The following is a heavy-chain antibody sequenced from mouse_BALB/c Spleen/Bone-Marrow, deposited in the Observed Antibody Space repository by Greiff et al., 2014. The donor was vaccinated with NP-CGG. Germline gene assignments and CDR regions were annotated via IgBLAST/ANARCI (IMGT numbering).Heavy chain of an antibody. CDR3: PLSGLRPFAY. D-gene: IGHD1-2*01. CDR2: IHYSGST. V-gene: IGHV3-1*02. CDR1: GFSITSTYT. Sequence: EVQLQQSGPDLVKPSQSLSLTCTVTGFSITSTYTWHWIRQFPGNKLEWMGYIHYSGSTNYNPSLKSRISITRDTSKNQFFLQLNSVTTEDTATYYCPLSGLRPFAYWGQGTLVTVSA. J-gene: IGHJ3*01.